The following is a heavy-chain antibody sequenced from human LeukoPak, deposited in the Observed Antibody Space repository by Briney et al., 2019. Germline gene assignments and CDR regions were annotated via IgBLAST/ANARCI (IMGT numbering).Heavy chain of an antibody. CDR3: ARFPGGAEYRHYYYMDV. CDR1: GSSISSGYY. Sequence: SETLSLTCTVSGSSISSGYYWTWIRQPPGKGLEWIGEINHRGSTNYNPSLKSRVTVSLDTSKNQFSLKLSSVTAADTAVYYCARFPGGAEYRHYYYMDVWGKGTTVTVSS. CDR2: INHRGST. V-gene: IGHV4-38-2*02. J-gene: IGHJ6*03. D-gene: IGHD1-14*01.